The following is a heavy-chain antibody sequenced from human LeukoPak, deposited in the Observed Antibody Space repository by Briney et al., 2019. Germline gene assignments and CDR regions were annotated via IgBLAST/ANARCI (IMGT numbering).Heavy chain of an antibody. V-gene: IGHV5-51*01. CDR1: GYSFFSNYW. CDR3: ARASRDGYNQNFDY. Sequence: GESLKISCKAYGYSFFSNYWMAWVRQMPGKGLEWMGILYPGDSDSRYSPTFQGQVTISADRSISTAYLHWSSLKVSDTAMYYCARASRDGYNQNFDYWGQGTLVTVSS. D-gene: IGHD5-24*01. CDR2: LYPGDSDS. J-gene: IGHJ4*02.